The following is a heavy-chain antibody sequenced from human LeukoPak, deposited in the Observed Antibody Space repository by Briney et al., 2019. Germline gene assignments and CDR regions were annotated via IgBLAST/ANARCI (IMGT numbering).Heavy chain of an antibody. D-gene: IGHD3-3*01. CDR1: GGTFSSYA. CDR3: ARAGARFLERLPADY. CDR2: IIPIFGTA. V-gene: IGHV1-69*13. Sequence: SVKVSCKASGGTFSSYAISWVRQAPGQGLEWMGGIIPIFGTANYAQKFQGRVTITADESTSTAYMELSSLRSEDTAVYYCARAGARFLERLPADYWGQGTLVTVSS. J-gene: IGHJ4*02.